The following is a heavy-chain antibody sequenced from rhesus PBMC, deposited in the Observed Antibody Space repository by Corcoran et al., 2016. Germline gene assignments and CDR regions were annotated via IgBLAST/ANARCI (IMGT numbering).Heavy chain of an antibody. J-gene: IGHJ4*01. CDR3: ARVLYCSVSGCHEGDFDY. D-gene: IGHD2-21*01. Sequence: QVTLKESGPALVKPTQTLTLTCTFSGFSLSTSGMGVGWIRQPPGKALEWLASVYWDDDKYYSTSLKNRRNISKDTYKNQVVLTMTNMDPVDTATYYCARVLYCSVSGCHEGDFDYWGQGVLVTVSS. V-gene: IGHV2S1*01. CDR1: GFSLSTSGMG. CDR2: VYWDDDK.